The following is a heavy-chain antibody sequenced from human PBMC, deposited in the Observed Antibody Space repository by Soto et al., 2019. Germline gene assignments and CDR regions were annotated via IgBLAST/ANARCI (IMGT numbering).Heavy chain of an antibody. CDR2: IYPGDSDT. CDR1: GYSFTSYC. Sequence: GESLKISCKGSGYSFTSYCIGWVRQMPGKSLEWMGIIYPGDSDTRYSPSFQGQVTISADKSISTAYLQWSSLKASDTAMYYCARRNCISTSCYSGMYVWGQGTTVTVSS. V-gene: IGHV5-51*01. J-gene: IGHJ6*02. D-gene: IGHD2-2*01. CDR3: ARRNCISTSCYSGMYV.